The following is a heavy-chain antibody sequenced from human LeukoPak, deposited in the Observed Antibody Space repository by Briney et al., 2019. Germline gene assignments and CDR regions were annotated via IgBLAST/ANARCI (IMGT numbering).Heavy chain of an antibody. J-gene: IGHJ5*02. Sequence: PGGSLRLSCAASGFTFSSYAMSWVRQAPGKGLEWVSAISGSGGSTYYADSVKGRFTISRDNSKNTLYLQMNSLRAEDTAVYYCAKNGYCSGGGCYSGWFDPWGQGTLVTVSS. CDR3: AKNGYCSGGGCYSGWFDP. CDR2: ISGSGGST. V-gene: IGHV3-23*01. CDR1: GFTFSSYA. D-gene: IGHD2-15*01.